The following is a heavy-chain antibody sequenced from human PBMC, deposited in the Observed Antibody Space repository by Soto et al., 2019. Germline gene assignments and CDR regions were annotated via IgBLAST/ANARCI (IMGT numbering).Heavy chain of an antibody. CDR3: ARRTVGWYFDL. V-gene: IGHV3-23*01. J-gene: IGHJ2*01. CDR2: ISGSGGST. CDR1: GFTFSIYA. Sequence: EVQLLESGGGLVQPGGSLRLSCAASGFTFSIYAMNWVRQAPGKGLEWVSVISGSGGSTYYADSVKGRFTISRDNSNNTLYLQMNSLRAEDTAVYYCARRTVGWYFDLWGRGTRVTVSS. D-gene: IGHD4-17*01.